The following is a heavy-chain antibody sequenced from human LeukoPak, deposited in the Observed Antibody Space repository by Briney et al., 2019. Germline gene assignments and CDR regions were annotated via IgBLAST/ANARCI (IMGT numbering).Heavy chain of an antibody. V-gene: IGHV3-23*01. J-gene: IGHJ2*01. CDR1: GFTFSNYA. D-gene: IGHD2-21*01. CDR2: ISGTT. CDR3: AKILNSMYFDL. Sequence: GGSLRLSCTASGFTFSNYAMNWVRQAPGKGLEWVSTISGTTYYADSVKGRFTITRDDSKSPLFLQMDNLRAEDTAVYYCAKILNSMYFDLWGRGALVTVSS.